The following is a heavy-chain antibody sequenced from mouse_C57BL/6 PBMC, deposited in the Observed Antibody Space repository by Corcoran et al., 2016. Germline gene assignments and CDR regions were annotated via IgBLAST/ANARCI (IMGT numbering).Heavy chain of an antibody. V-gene: IGHV1-81*01. Sequence: QVQLQQSGAELARPGASVKLSCKASGYTFTSYGISWVKQRTGQGLEWIGEIYPRSGNTYYNEKFKGKATLTADKSSSTAYMELRSLTSEDSAVYFCARPFTTVEGWYFDVWGTGTTVTVSS. D-gene: IGHD1-1*01. CDR2: IYPRSGNT. CDR3: ARPFTTVEGWYFDV. J-gene: IGHJ1*03. CDR1: GYTFTSYG.